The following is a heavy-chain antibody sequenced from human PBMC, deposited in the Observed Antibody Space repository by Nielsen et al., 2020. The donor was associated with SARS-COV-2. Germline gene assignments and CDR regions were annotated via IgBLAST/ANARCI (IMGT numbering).Heavy chain of an antibody. Sequence: GESLKISCAASGFTVSSNYMSWVRQAPGKGLEWVSVIYSGGSTYYADSVKGRFTISRDNSKNTLYLQMNSLRAEDTAVYYCARDPPGSTFDYWGQGTLVTVSS. CDR1: GFTVSSNY. D-gene: IGHD2-2*01. J-gene: IGHJ4*02. V-gene: IGHV3-53*01. CDR3: ARDPPGSTFDY. CDR2: IYSGGST.